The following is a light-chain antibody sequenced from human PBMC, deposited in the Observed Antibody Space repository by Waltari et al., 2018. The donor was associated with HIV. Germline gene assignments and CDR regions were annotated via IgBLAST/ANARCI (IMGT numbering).Light chain of an antibody. J-gene: IGLJ3*02. CDR3: QAWGSSTSGV. CDR1: EWGDKY. CDR2: QDN. V-gene: IGLV3-1*01. Sequence: SYEVTQPPSVAVSPGQTASIPCSGYEWGDKYTCWYQQKPGQSPLLVIYQDNKRPPGIPERFSGSSSGHTATLTISGTLPMDEADYYCQAWGSSTSGVFGTGTKLTVL.